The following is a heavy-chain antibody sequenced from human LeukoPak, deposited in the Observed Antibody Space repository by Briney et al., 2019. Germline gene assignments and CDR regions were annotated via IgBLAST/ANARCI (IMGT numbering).Heavy chain of an antibody. D-gene: IGHD2-2*01. Sequence: SETLSLTCSVSGSSISDYYWAWVRQPAGKGLEWVGRVYTSGNTNYNPSLKSRVTMSVDTFKSQFSLKLSSVTAADTAVYYCARDQLGYDYWAQGTLVTVSS. J-gene: IGHJ4*02. V-gene: IGHV4-4*07. CDR3: ARDQLGYDY. CDR2: VYTSGNT. CDR1: GSSISDYY.